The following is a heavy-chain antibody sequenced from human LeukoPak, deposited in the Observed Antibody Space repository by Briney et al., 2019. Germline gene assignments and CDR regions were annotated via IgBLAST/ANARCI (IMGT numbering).Heavy chain of an antibody. CDR1: GGSISSYY. CDR2: IYYSGST. J-gene: IGHJ4*02. Sequence: SETLSLTCTVSGGSISSYYWSWIRQPPGKGLEWIGYIYYSGSTNYNPSPKSRVTISVDTSKNQFSLKLSSVTAADTAVYYCARDPGALSGSYKAYFDYWGQGTLVTVSS. CDR3: ARDPGALSGSYKAYFDY. D-gene: IGHD1-26*01. V-gene: IGHV4-59*01.